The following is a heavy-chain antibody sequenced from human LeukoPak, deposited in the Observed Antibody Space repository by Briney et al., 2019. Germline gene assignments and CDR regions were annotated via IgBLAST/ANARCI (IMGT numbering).Heavy chain of an antibody. CDR3: ARAEVSYYSGGSCFSAYFFDY. CDR1: TATFSSYA. Sequence: ASVKVSCKPSTATFSSYAISWVRQAPGHGLEWMGGIIPIFGTANYTQTFQGRVTITADESTSTMYMELSSLRAEDTAVYYCARAEVSYYSGGSCFSAYFFDYWGQGTLVTVSS. V-gene: IGHV1-69*13. J-gene: IGHJ4*02. CDR2: IIPIFGTA. D-gene: IGHD2-15*01.